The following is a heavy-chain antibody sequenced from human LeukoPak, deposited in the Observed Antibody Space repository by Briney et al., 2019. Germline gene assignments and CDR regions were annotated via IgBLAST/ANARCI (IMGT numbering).Heavy chain of an antibody. J-gene: IGHJ4*02. CDR1: GGTFSSYA. CDR3: ARHGAAAVLLFDY. Sequence: GSSVKVSCKASGGTFSSYAISWVRQAPGQGLEWKGGIIPIFGTANYAQKFQGSVTITADESTSTAYMELSSLRSEDTAVYYCARHGAAAVLLFDYWGQGTLVTVSS. CDR2: IIPIFGTA. D-gene: IGHD6-13*01. V-gene: IGHV1-69*01.